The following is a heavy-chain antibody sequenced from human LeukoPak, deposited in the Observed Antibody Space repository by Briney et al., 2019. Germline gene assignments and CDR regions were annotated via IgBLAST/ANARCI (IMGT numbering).Heavy chain of an antibody. D-gene: IGHD4-17*01. CDR2: IIPIFGTA. V-gene: IGHV1-69*13. J-gene: IGHJ4*02. Sequence: SVKVSCKASGGTFSSYAISWVRQAPGQGLEWMGGIIPIFGTANYAQKFQGRVTITADESTSTAYMELSSLRSEDTAVYYRASSPYGDTFPFDYWGQGTLVTVSS. CDR3: ASSPYGDTFPFDY. CDR1: GGTFSSYA.